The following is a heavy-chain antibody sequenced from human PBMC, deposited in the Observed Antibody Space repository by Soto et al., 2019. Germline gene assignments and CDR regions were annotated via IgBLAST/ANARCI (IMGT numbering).Heavy chain of an antibody. CDR1: GFSLGDYG. Sequence: EVQLVESGGGLAQPGGSLRLSCAASGFSLGDYGMSWVRQAPGKGLEWVANINEDGSEKYYADSVRGRFTISRDNTKNSLWLQMSILRAEDTAVYYCARILHTFNIWGQGIVVTVSS. CDR3: ARILHTFNI. CDR2: INEDGSEK. J-gene: IGHJ3*02. V-gene: IGHV3-7*01.